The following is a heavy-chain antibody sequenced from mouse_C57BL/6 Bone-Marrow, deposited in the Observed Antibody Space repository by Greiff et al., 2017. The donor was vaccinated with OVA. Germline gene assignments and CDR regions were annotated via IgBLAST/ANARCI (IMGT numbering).Heavy chain of an antibody. J-gene: IGHJ2*01. CDR1: GFSLTSYG. CDR2: IWSGGST. V-gene: IGHV2-2*01. Sequence: QVQLKESGPGLVQPSQSLSITCTVSGFSLTSYGVPWVRQSPGKGLAWLGVIWSGGSTDYNAAFIFRLSISKDNSKSQVFFQRNSLQAEDTAIYYCARELEDYGSSYGSFDDGGQGTTLTVSS. D-gene: IGHD1-1*01. CDR3: ARELEDYGSSYGSFDD.